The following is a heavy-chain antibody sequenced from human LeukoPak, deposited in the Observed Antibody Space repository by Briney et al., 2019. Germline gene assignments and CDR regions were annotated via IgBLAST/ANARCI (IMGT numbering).Heavy chain of an antibody. V-gene: IGHV1-69*13. Sequence: SVKVSCKASGGTFSSYAISWVRQAPGQGLEWMGGIIPIFGTANYAQKFQGRVTITADESTSTAYMELSSLRSEDTAVFYCARVTPFDIVVVPAASGPFDIWGQGTMVTVSS. CDR1: GGTFSSYA. J-gene: IGHJ3*02. D-gene: IGHD2-2*01. CDR2: IIPIFGTA. CDR3: ARVTPFDIVVVPAASGPFDI.